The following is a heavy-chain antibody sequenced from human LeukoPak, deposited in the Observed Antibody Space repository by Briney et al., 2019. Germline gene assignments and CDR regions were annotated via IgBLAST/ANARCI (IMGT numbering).Heavy chain of an antibody. CDR2: IKQDGSEK. V-gene: IGHV3-7*03. CDR1: GFTFSSYC. Sequence: GGSLRLSCAASGFTFSSYCMSWVRQAPGKGLEWVANIKQDGSEKYYVDSVKGRFTISRDNAKNSLYLHMNSLRAEDTDVYYCARRVVGGDDWLSYWGQGTLVTVSS. J-gene: IGHJ4*02. D-gene: IGHD3-9*01. CDR3: ARRVVGGDDWLSY.